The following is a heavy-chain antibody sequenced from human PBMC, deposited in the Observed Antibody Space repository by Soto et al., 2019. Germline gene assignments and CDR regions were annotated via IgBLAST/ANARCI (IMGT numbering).Heavy chain of an antibody. CDR2: ISWNSGYI. CDR3: AKDKGGMITFGGVIAKRAFFDY. D-gene: IGHD3-16*02. J-gene: IGHJ4*02. Sequence: GGSLRLSCAASGFTFDDYAMHWVRQAPGKGLEWVSGISWNSGYIGYADSVKGRFTISRDNAKNSLYLQMNSLRAEDTALYYCAKDKGGMITFGGVIAKRAFFDYWGQGTLVTVSS. V-gene: IGHV3-9*01. CDR1: GFTFDDYA.